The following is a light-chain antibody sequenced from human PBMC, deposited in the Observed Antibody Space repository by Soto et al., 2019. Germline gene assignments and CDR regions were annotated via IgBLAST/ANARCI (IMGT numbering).Light chain of an antibody. V-gene: IGKV3-15*01. CDR3: QQYNNWPIT. Sequence: EIVMTQSPATLSVSPGERATLSCRASQHISSNLAWYQQKPGQAPRLLIYGASTRATGIPARFSGSGSGTEFTLTISSLQSEDFAVYYCQQYNNWPITFGQGTRLEIK. J-gene: IGKJ5*01. CDR1: QHISSN. CDR2: GAS.